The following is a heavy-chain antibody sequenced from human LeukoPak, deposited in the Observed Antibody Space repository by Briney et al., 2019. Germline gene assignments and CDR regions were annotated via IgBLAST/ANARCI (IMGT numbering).Heavy chain of an antibody. CDR2: ISSSGSTI. Sequence: GGSLRLSCAASGFTFSDYYMSWIRQAPGKGLEWVSYISSSGSTIYYAGSVKGRFTISRDNAKNSLYLQMNSLRAEDTAVYYCARVDIVVVPAATPADYYYYGMDVWGQGTTVTVSS. V-gene: IGHV3-11*01. CDR3: ARVDIVVVPAATPADYYYYGMDV. D-gene: IGHD2-2*02. J-gene: IGHJ6*02. CDR1: GFTFSDYY.